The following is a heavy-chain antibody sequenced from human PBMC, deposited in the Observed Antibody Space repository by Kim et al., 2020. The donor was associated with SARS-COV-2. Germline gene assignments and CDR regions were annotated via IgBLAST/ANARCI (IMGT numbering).Heavy chain of an antibody. Sequence: SETLSLTCAVYGGSFSGYYCSWIRQPPGKGLEWIGEINHSGSTNYNPSLKSRVTISVDTSKNQFSLKLSSVTAADTAVYYCARGPLKRGYSYGYYYYYGMDVWGQGTTVTVSS. V-gene: IGHV4-34*01. CDR1: GGSFSGYY. J-gene: IGHJ6*02. D-gene: IGHD5-18*01. CDR2: INHSGST. CDR3: ARGPLKRGYSYGYYYYYGMDV.